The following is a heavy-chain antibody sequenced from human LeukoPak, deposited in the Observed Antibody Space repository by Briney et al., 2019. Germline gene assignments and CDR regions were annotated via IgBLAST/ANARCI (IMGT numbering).Heavy chain of an antibody. J-gene: IGHJ6*04. Sequence: HPGRSLRLSCAASGFSLSNYGMHWVRQAPGKGLEWVAVISYDGSNKYYADSVKGRFTISRDNSKNTLYLQMNSLRAEDTAVYYCARDGRKMGPEGDGSGPFFYYGMDVWGKGTTVTVSS. CDR2: ISYDGSNK. D-gene: IGHD3-10*01. CDR1: GFSLSNYG. V-gene: IGHV3-30*03. CDR3: ARDGRKMGPEGDGSGPFFYYGMDV.